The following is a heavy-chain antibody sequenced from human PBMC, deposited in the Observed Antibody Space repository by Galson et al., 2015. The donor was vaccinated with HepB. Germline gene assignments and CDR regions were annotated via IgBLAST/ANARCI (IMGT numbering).Heavy chain of an antibody. J-gene: IGHJ4*02. CDR1: GGSISSYC. CDR2: IYTSGGA. V-gene: IGHV4-4*07. Sequence: ATLSLTCTVSGGSISSYCWSWIRQPAGKGLEWIGRIYTSGGANYNPSLKSRVTMLVDTSKNQFSLKLTSVTAADTAVYYCARGGYSGSSLVYFNYWGQGSLVTVSS. CDR3: ARGGYSGSSLVYFNY. D-gene: IGHD1-26*01.